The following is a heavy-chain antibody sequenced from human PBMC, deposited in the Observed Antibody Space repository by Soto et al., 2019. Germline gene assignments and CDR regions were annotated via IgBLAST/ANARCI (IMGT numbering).Heavy chain of an antibody. CDR1: GGSISSYY. V-gene: IGHV4-59*01. CDR2: IYYSGTT. CDR3: ARDASSSTHCDY. D-gene: IGHD6-13*01. Sequence: SETLSLTCSVSGGSISSYYWSWIRQSPGKRLEWIGYIYYSGTTNYNPSLKSRVTISVDTSKNQFSLKLTSVTAADTAVYYCARDASSSTHCDYWGQGILVTVSS. J-gene: IGHJ4*02.